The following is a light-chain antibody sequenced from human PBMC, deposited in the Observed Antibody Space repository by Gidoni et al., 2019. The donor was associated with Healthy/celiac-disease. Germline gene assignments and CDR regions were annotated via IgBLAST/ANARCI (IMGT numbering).Light chain of an antibody. V-gene: IGKV1-16*01. CDR1: QGISNY. J-gene: IGKJ5*01. Sequence: NQMSQAPSALSASVGDRVTITGRASQGISNYLAWFQQKPGKAPKPLIYAASSLQSGVPSTFSGSGSGTDFTLTISSLQPEDFATYYCQQYNSSPGTFXQXTRLEIK. CDR2: AAS. CDR3: QQYNSSPGT.